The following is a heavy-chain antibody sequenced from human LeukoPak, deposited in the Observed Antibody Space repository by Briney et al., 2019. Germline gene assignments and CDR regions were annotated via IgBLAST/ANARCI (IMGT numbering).Heavy chain of an antibody. CDR1: RFTFSSYG. D-gene: IGHD6-19*01. CDR2: ISYDGSNK. Sequence: GGSLRLSCAASRFTFSSYGMHWVRQAPGKGLEWVAVISYDGSNKYYADSVKGRFTISRDNSKNTLYLQMNSLRAEDTAVYYCATHSSGYYWGQGTLVTVSS. J-gene: IGHJ4*02. V-gene: IGHV3-30*03. CDR3: ATHSSGYY.